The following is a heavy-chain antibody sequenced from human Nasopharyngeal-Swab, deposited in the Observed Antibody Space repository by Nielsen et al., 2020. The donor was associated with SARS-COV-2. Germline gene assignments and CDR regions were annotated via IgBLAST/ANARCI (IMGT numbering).Heavy chain of an antibody. CDR1: GFTFSDSA. CDR3: TRCGGGCYSGRDY. Sequence: GESLKISCAASGFTFSDSAIHWVRQASGKGLEWVGRIRSKGNNYATAYAASAKGRFIIFRDDPTNTAYLQMNSLKTEDTAVYYCTRCGGGCYSGRDYWGQGTLVTVSS. J-gene: IGHJ4*02. D-gene: IGHD2-21*02. V-gene: IGHV3-73*01. CDR2: IRSKGNNYAT.